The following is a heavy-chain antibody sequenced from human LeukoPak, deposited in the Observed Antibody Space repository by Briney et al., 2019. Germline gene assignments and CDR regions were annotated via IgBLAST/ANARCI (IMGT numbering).Heavy chain of an antibody. CDR1: GGTFSSYA. V-gene: IGHV1-69*13. CDR2: IIPIFGTA. D-gene: IGHD3-22*01. Sequence: SVKVSCKASGGTFSSYAISWVRHAPGQGLEWMGGIIPIFGTADYAQKFQGRVTITADESTSTAYMELSSLRSEDTAVYYCARGGSGIVVDNFDYWGQGTLVTVSS. CDR3: ARGGSGIVVDNFDY. J-gene: IGHJ4*02.